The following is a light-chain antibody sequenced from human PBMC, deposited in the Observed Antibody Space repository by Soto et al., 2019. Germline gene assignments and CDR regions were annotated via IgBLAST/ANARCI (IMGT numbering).Light chain of an antibody. CDR3: QSYDSSLNGVV. V-gene: IGLV2-8*01. J-gene: IGLJ2*01. Sequence: QSALTQPPSASGSPGQSVTISCTGTSSDVGKYDYVSWFQHHPGKAPKLIIYEVSKRPSGVPDRFSGSKSGSTASLTVSGLQTEDEADYYCQSYDSSLNGVVFGGGTKLTVL. CDR1: SSDVGKYDY. CDR2: EVS.